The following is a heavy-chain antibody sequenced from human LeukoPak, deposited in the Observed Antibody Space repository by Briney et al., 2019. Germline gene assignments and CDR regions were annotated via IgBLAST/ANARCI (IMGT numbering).Heavy chain of an antibody. CDR1: GGSITSGGYF. CDR2: ISYSGNT. J-gene: IGHJ4*02. Sequence: SETLSLTCTVSGGSITSGGYFWSWIRQHPGEGLEWIGYISYSGNTYYNPSLKSRLTISVDTSKNQFSLKLGSVTAADTAVYYCARSFGESYFDYWGQGILVTVSS. CDR3: ARSFGESYFDY. V-gene: IGHV4-31*03. D-gene: IGHD3-10*01.